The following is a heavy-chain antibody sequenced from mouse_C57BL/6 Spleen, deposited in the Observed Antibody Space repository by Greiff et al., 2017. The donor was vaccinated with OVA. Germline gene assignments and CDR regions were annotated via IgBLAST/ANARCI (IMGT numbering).Heavy chain of an antibody. J-gene: IGHJ4*01. V-gene: IGHV1-74*01. CDR1: GYTFTSYW. CDR2: IHPSDSDT. CDR3: AILYYGNLYAMDY. D-gene: IGHD2-1*01. Sequence: QVQLKQPGAELVKPGASVKVSCKASGYTFTSYWMHWVKQRPGQGLEWIGRIHPSDSDTNYNQKFKGKATLTVDKSSSTAYMQLSSLTSEDSAVYYCAILYYGNLYAMDYWGQGTSVTVSS.